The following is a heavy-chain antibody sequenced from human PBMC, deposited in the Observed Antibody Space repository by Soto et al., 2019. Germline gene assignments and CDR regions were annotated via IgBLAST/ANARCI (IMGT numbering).Heavy chain of an antibody. CDR2: IKQDGSEK. CDR3: ARDLLSSGWSWRASFAGY. V-gene: IGHV3-7*01. CDR1: GFTFSSYW. Sequence: AGGSLRLSCAASGFTFSSYWMSWVRQAPGKGLEWVANIKQDGSEKYYVDSVKGRFTISRDNAKNSLYLQMNSLRAEDTAVYYCARDLLSSGWSWRASFAGYWGQGTLVTVSS. D-gene: IGHD6-19*01. J-gene: IGHJ4*02.